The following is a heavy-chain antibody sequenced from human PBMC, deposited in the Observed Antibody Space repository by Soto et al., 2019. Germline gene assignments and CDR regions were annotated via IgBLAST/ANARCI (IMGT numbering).Heavy chain of an antibody. D-gene: IGHD3-22*01. CDR1: GFSLTTNGMC. J-gene: IGHJ5*02. Sequence: SGPTLVNPTQTLTLTCTFSGFSLTTNGMCLSWIRQPPGKALEWLALIDWDDNTYYSTSLNNRLTLSKDTSKNQVVLLVRHMGPVDTATYYCARIPCGNYYAENFFDPWGQGIPVTVSS. V-gene: IGHV2-70*01. CDR3: ARIPCGNYYAENFFDP. CDR2: IDWDDNT.